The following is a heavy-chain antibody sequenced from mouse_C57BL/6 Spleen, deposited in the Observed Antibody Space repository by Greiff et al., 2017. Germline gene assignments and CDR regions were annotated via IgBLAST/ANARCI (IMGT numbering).Heavy chain of an antibody. CDR3: ARGNGSSYDWFAY. D-gene: IGHD1-1*01. V-gene: IGHV1-64*01. CDR2: IHPNSGST. J-gene: IGHJ3*01. Sequence: QVQLQQPGAELVKPGASVKLSCKASGYTFTSYWMHWVKQRPGQGLEWIGMIHPNSGSTNYNEKFKSKATLTVDKSSSTAYMQLSSLTSEDSAVXYCARGNGSSYDWFAYWGQGTLVTVSA. CDR1: GYTFTSYW.